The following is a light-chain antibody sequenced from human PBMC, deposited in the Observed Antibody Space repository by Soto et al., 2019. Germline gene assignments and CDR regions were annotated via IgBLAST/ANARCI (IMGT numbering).Light chain of an antibody. CDR3: QQHSDWVT. V-gene: IGKV3-11*01. CDR2: DAS. J-gene: IGKJ4*01. Sequence: EIVLTQSPATLSLSPGERGTLSCRASQSVSTYLAWYQQKPGQAPRLLIYDASNRATGIPARFSGSGSGTDFTPTISYIAHDDFAFYYCQQHSDWVTFGGGTKVEI. CDR1: QSVSTY.